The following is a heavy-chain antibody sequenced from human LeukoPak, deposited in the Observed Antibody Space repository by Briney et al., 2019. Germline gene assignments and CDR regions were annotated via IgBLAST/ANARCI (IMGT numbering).Heavy chain of an antibody. Sequence: GASVKVSCKASGYTFTSYDINWVRQATGQGLEWMGWMNPNSGNTGYAQKFQGRVTMTRNTSISTAYMELSSLRSEDTAVYYCATRWTTGTSKKLYYYYYGMDVWGQGTTVTVSS. J-gene: IGHJ6*02. D-gene: IGHD1-1*01. CDR2: MNPNSGNT. CDR3: ATRWTTGTSKKLYYYYYGMDV. V-gene: IGHV1-8*01. CDR1: GYTFTSYD.